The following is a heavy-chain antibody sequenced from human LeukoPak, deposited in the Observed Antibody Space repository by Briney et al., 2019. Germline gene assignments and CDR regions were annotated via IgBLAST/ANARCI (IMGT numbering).Heavy chain of an antibody. CDR1: GYTFTGYY. CDR2: INPNSGGT. Sequence: GASVKVSCKASGYTFTGYYMHWVRQAPGQGLEWMGWINPNSGGTNYAQKFQGRVTMTRDTSISTAYMELSRLRSDDTAVYYCARDPVRYYDSSGYYYRSAFDYWGQGTLVTVSS. J-gene: IGHJ4*02. V-gene: IGHV1-2*02. D-gene: IGHD3-22*01. CDR3: ARDPVRYYDSSGYYYRSAFDY.